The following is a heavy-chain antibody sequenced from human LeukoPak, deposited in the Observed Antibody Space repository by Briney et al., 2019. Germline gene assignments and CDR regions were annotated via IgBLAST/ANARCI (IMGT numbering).Heavy chain of an antibody. J-gene: IGHJ4*02. D-gene: IGHD4-17*01. CDR2: IYYSGST. CDR1: GGSISSSSYY. CDR3: ARNDYGDYRIDY. Sequence: PSETLSPTCTVSGGSISSSSYYWGWIRQPPGKGLEWIGSIYYSGSTYYNPSLKSRVTISVDTSKNQFSLKLSSVTAADTAVYYCARNDYGDYRIDYWGQGTLVTVSS. V-gene: IGHV4-39*07.